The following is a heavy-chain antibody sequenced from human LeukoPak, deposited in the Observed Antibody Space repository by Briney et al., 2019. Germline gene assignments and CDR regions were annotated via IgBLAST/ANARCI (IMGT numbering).Heavy chain of an antibody. V-gene: IGHV3-33*01. CDR1: GFTFRSHG. D-gene: IGHD6-6*01. Sequence: GGSLRLSCAASGFTFRSHGMHWVRQAPGKGLQWVGVIWYDESNSYYADSVKGRFTISRDNSKNTLYLQMNSLRAEDTAVYYCARDVDSSSHYFDYWGQGALVTVSS. J-gene: IGHJ4*02. CDR2: IWYDESNS. CDR3: ARDVDSSSHYFDY.